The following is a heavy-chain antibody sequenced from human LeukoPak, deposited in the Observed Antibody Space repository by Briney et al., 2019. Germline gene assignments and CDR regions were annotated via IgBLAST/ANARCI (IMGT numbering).Heavy chain of an antibody. CDR2: INPNSGGT. V-gene: IGHV1-2*04. Sequence: GASVKVSCKASGYTFTGYYMHWVRQAPGQGLEWMGWINPNSGGTNYAQKFQGWVTMTRDTSISTAYMELSRLRSDDTAVYYCARGRYSGSYFPPFRANYGMDVWGQGTTVTVSS. D-gene: IGHD1-26*01. J-gene: IGHJ6*02. CDR3: ARGRYSGSYFPPFRANYGMDV. CDR1: GYTFTGYY.